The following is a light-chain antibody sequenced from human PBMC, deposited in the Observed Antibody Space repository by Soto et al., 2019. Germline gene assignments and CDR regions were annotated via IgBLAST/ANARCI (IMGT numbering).Light chain of an antibody. CDR1: SSDVGGYNY. J-gene: IGLJ1*01. CDR2: EVS. CDR3: SSYTSSSTLV. Sequence: QSALTQPASVSGSPGQSITISCTGTSSDVGGYNYVSWYQQHPGKAPKLMIYEVSNRPSGVSNRFSGSKSGNTASLTISGLPAEDAAAYYCSSYTSSSTLVFGTGTKVTVL. V-gene: IGLV2-14*01.